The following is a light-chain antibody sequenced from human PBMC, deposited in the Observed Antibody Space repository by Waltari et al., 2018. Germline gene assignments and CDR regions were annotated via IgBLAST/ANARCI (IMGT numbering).Light chain of an antibody. V-gene: IGKV3-20*01. Sequence: IVLTQSPGTLSLSPGERATLSCRASQSVSRTLAWYQQKPGQAPRLLIYGASTRAAGIPDRFSGSGSGTDFRRTISRLEPEDFAVYYCQHYVRLPVTFGQGTKVEIK. CDR1: QSVSRT. J-gene: IGKJ1*01. CDR3: QHYVRLPVT. CDR2: GAS.